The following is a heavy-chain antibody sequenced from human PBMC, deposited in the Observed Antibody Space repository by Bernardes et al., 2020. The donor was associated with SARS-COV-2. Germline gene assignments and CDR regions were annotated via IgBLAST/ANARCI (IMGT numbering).Heavy chain of an antibody. CDR2: IDPTDSYT. V-gene: IGHV5-10-1*01. CDR3: ARTKGSWPHDVFDI. CDR1: GYRFTSYW. Sequence: GESLKISCKASGYRFTSYWISWVRQMPGKGLEWMGKIDPTDSYTNYSPSFQGHVTISADKPVSTAYLQWSSLKASDTAIYYCARTKGSWPHDVFDIWGQGTVVTVSS. D-gene: IGHD1-26*01. J-gene: IGHJ3*02.